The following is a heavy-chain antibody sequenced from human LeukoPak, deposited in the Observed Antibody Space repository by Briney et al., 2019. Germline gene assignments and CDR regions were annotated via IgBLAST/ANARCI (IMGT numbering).Heavy chain of an antibody. D-gene: IGHD3-22*01. CDR3: ARDYYDSGGYYYPPRAFDI. CDR2: IIPILGIA. CDR1: GGTFSSFA. Sequence: ASVKVSCKASGGTFSSFAISWVRQAPGQGLEWMGRIIPILGIANYAQKFQGRVTITADKSTSTAYMELSSLRSEDTAVYYCARDYYDSGGYYYPPRAFDIWGQGTMVTVSS. J-gene: IGHJ3*02. V-gene: IGHV1-69*04.